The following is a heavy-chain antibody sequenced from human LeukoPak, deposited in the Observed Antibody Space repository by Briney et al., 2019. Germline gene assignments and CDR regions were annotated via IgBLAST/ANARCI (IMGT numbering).Heavy chain of an antibody. Sequence: SQTLSLTCTVSGGSISSGSYQWSWIRQAAGKGLEWIGRIYTSGSTNYNPSLKSRVTISVDTSKNQFSLKLSSVTAADTAVYYCARGVRDGYNPPLFDYWGQGTLVTVSS. V-gene: IGHV4-61*02. J-gene: IGHJ4*02. CDR3: ARGVRDGYNPPLFDY. CDR2: IYTSGST. CDR1: GGSISSGSYQ. D-gene: IGHD5-24*01.